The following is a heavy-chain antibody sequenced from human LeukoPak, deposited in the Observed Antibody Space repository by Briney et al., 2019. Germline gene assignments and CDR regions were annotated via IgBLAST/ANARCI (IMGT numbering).Heavy chain of an antibody. Sequence: GRSLRLSCAASGFTFSSYAMHWVRQAPGKGLEWVAVISYDGSNKYYADSVKGRFTISRDNSKNTLYLQMNSLRAEDTAVYYCARDPAVSYSFDYWGQGTLVTVSS. CDR2: ISYDGSNK. V-gene: IGHV3-30-3*01. CDR3: ARDPAVSYSFDY. D-gene: IGHD6-6*01. CDR1: GFTFSSYA. J-gene: IGHJ4*02.